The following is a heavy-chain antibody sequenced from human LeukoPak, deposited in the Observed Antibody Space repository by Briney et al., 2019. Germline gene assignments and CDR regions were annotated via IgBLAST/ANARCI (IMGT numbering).Heavy chain of an antibody. J-gene: IGHJ4*02. Sequence: SETLSLTCTVSGASLNSYYWSWIRQSAGKGLEWIGRIYTGTTYYNPSLESRATISVDTSNNRFSLKLTSLTAADTAVYYCARGTEMTSFTGYYSFDYWGRGSLVTVSS. CDR1: GASLNSYY. D-gene: IGHD3-9*01. CDR3: ARGTEMTSFTGYYSFDY. CDR2: IYTGTT. V-gene: IGHV4-4*07.